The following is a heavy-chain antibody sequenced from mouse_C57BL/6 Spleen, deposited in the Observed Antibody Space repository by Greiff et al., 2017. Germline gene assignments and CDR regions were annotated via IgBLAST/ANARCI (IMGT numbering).Heavy chain of an antibody. D-gene: IGHD1-1*01. CDR3: ANYYYGTLWFAY. Sequence: VQLQQSGPVLVKPGASVTMSCKASGYTFTDYYMNWVKQSHGKSLEWIGVINPYNGGTSYNQKFKGKATLTVDKSSSTAYMELNSLTSEDSAVYYCANYYYGTLWFAYWGQGTLVTVSA. V-gene: IGHV1-19*01. J-gene: IGHJ3*01. CDR2: INPYNGGT. CDR1: GYTFTDYY.